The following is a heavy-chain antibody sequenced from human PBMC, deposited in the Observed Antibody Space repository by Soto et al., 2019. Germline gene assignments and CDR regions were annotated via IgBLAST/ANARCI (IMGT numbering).Heavy chain of an antibody. V-gene: IGHV3-11*03. CDR3: ARSGSSSDWFDP. Sequence: PGGSLRLSCAASGFTFSDFYMSWIRQAPGKGLEWVSYISSSSSYTNYADSVKGRFTISRDNAKNSLYLQMNSLRAEDTAVYYCARSGSSSDWFDPWGQGTRVTVSS. D-gene: IGHD6-13*01. J-gene: IGHJ5*02. CDR1: GFTFSDFY. CDR2: ISSSSSYT.